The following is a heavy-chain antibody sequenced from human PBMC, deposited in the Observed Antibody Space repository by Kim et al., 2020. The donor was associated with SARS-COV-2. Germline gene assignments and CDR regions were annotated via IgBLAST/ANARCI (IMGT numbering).Heavy chain of an antibody. CDR1: GGSISSYY. CDR2: IYTIGST. CDR3: ARDGGRPRRAFDI. J-gene: IGHJ3*02. Sequence: SETLSLTCTVFGGSISSYYWSWIRQPAGKGLEWIGHIYTIGSTNYNPSLKSRVTMSVDTSKNQVSLRLTPVTAADTAVYYCARDGGRPRRAFDIWGQGT. D-gene: IGHD6-6*01. V-gene: IGHV4-4*07.